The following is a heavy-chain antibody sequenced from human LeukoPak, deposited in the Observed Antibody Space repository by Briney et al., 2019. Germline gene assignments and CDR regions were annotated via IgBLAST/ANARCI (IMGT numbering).Heavy chain of an antibody. D-gene: IGHD3-10*01. CDR1: GGSISSYY. CDR2: INHSGST. V-gene: IGHV4-34*01. J-gene: IGHJ4*02. CDR3: ARGAPMVRGVIGYFDC. Sequence: TSETLSLTCTVSGGSISSYYWSWIRQPPGKGLEWIGEINHSGSTYYNPSLKSRVTISVDKSKNQFSLKLSSVTAADTAVYYCARGAPMVRGVIGYFDCWGQGTLVTVSS.